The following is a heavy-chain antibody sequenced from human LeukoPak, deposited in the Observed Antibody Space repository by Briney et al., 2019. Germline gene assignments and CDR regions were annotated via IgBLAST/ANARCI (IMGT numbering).Heavy chain of an antibody. V-gene: IGHV4-4*02. Sequence: SGTLSLTCAVSGGSISSSNWWSWVRQPPGKGLEWIGEIYHSRSTNYSPSLKSRVTISVDKSKNQFSLKVSSVTAADTAVYYCARANDYGDPLPRYMDVWGKGTTVTVSS. J-gene: IGHJ6*03. CDR1: GGSISSSNW. CDR3: ARANDYGDPLPRYMDV. CDR2: IYHSRST. D-gene: IGHD4-17*01.